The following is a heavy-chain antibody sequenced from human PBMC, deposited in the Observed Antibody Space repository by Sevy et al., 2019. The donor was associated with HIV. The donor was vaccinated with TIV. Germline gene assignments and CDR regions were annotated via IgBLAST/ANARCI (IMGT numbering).Heavy chain of an antibody. V-gene: IGHV1-8*01. D-gene: IGHD3-22*01. J-gene: IGHJ4*02. CDR2: MRPNSGEV. CDR1: RSTFVSND. CDR3: AQGYYFTY. Sequence: ASVKVSCKASRSTFVSNDINWLRQAPGQGLEWVGWMRPNSGEVGYAQKFQGRVTMTRNISIPTAYMELGRLRFDDTAVYYCAQGYYFTYWGQGTVVTVSS.